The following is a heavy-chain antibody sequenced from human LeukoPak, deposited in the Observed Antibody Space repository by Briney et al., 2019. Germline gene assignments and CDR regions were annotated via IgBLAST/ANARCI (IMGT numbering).Heavy chain of an antibody. D-gene: IGHD1-26*01. Sequence: AGGSLRLSCAASGFTFSSYAMSWVRQAPGKGLEWVSAISGSGGSTYYADSVKGRFTISRDNSKNTLYLQMNSLRAEDTAVYYCAKGVVGANGYYFDYWGQGTLVTVSS. J-gene: IGHJ4*02. CDR3: AKGVVGANGYYFDY. CDR1: GFTFSSYA. V-gene: IGHV3-23*01. CDR2: ISGSGGST.